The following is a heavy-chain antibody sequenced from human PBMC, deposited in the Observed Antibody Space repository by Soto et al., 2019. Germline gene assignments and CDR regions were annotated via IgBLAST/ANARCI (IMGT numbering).Heavy chain of an antibody. CDR1: GFTFSSYA. D-gene: IGHD2-15*01. J-gene: IGHJ6*02. CDR2: ISSNGGST. Sequence: EVQLVESGGGLVQPGGSLRLSCAASGFTFSSYAMHWVRQAPGKGLEYVSAISSNGGSTYYANSVKGRFTISRDNSKNTLYLQMGRLRAEDMAVYYCARGVVVVAATYGMDVWGQGTTVTVSS. CDR3: ARGVVVVAATYGMDV. V-gene: IGHV3-64*01.